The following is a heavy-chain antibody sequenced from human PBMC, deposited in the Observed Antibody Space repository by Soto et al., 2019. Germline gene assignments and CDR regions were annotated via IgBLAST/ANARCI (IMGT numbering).Heavy chain of an antibody. CDR3: AREPNSMVVTARSGMDV. D-gene: IGHD2-21*02. CDR2: IWYGGSNK. CDR1: GFTFSSYG. J-gene: IGHJ6*02. Sequence: QVQLVESGGGVVQPGRSLRLSCAASGFTFSSYGMHWVRQAPGKGLEWVAVIWYGGSNKYYADSVKGRFTISRDNSKNTLYLQMNSLRAEDTAVYYCAREPNSMVVTARSGMDVWGQGTTVTVSS. V-gene: IGHV3-33*01.